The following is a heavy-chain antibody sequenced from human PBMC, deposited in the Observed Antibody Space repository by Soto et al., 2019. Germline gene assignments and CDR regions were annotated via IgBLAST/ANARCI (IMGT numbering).Heavy chain of an antibody. D-gene: IGHD3-10*01. J-gene: IGHJ5*02. V-gene: IGHV4-59*01. CDR3: ARDHQPYYYGSGRQINWFDP. CDR2: IYYSGST. CDR1: GSSISRYY. Sequence: PSESLSLTCTVSGSSISRYYWSWIRQPPGKGLEWIGYIYYSGSTNYNPSLKSRVTISVDTSKNQFSLKLSSVTAADTAVYYCARDHQPYYYGSGRQINWFDPWGQGTLVTVSS.